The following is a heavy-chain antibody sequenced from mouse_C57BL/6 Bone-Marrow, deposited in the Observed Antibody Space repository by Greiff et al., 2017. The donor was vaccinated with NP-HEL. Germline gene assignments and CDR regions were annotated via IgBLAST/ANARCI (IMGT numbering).Heavy chain of an antibody. Sequence: QVQLKQPGAELVMPGASVKLSCKASGYTFTSYWMHWVKQRPGQGLEWIGEIDPSDSYTNYNQKFKGKSTLTVDKSSSTAYMQLSSLTSEDSAVYYCAREANWGYYYAMDYWGQGTSVTVSS. D-gene: IGHD4-1*01. V-gene: IGHV1-69*01. CDR3: AREANWGYYYAMDY. J-gene: IGHJ4*01. CDR1: GYTFTSYW. CDR2: IDPSDSYT.